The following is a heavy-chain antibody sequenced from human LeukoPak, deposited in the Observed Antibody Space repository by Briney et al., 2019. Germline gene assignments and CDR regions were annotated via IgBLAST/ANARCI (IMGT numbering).Heavy chain of an antibody. CDR2: ISSSGSTI. CDR3: ASTIEIAAAGTGSSDY. D-gene: IGHD6-13*01. CDR1: GFTFSSYE. Sequence: PGGSLRLSCAASGFTFSSYEMNWVRQAPGKGLEWVSYISSSGSTIYYADSVEGRFTISRDNAKNSLYLQMNSLRAEDTAVYYCASTIEIAAAGTGSSDYWGQGTLVTVSS. V-gene: IGHV3-48*03. J-gene: IGHJ4*02.